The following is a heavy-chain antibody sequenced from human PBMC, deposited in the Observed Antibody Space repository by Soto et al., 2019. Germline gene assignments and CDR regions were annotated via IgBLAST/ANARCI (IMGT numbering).Heavy chain of an antibody. Sequence: PGGSLRLSCAASGFTFSSYSMNWVRQAPGKGLEWVSYSTSSSSTIYYSASVKGRFTISTDNAKNSLCLQMNSMRPEDTDVYYCPGVQSSIGWYDRYYGMDVGGQGTTATASS. CDR3: PGVQSSIGWYDRYYGMDV. V-gene: IGHV3-48*01. CDR2: STSSSSTI. D-gene: IGHD6-19*01. J-gene: IGHJ6*02. CDR1: GFTFSSYS.